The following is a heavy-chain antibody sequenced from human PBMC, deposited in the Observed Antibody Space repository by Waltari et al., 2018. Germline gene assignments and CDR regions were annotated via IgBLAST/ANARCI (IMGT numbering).Heavy chain of an antibody. Sequence: QVQLVESGGGLVKPGGSLRLSCAASGFTFSDYYMSWIRQAPGKGLEWVSYISSSGSTIYYADSVKGRFTISRDTSISTAYMELSRLRSDDTAVYYCARDVLELPGGIDYWGQGTLVTVSS. D-gene: IGHD1-7*01. CDR3: ARDVLELPGGIDY. J-gene: IGHJ4*02. V-gene: IGHV3-11*01. CDR1: GFTFSDYY. CDR2: ISSSGSTI.